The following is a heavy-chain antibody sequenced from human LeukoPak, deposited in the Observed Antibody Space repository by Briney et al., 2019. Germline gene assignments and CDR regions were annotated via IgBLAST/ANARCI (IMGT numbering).Heavy chain of an antibody. D-gene: IGHD3-3*01. CDR1: GFTFSSHA. J-gene: IGHJ4*02. Sequence: GGSLRLSCAGSGFTFSSHAMDWVRQAPGKGLEWIGRIKTKTSGGTTDYIAPVKGRFTISRDDSKNMLYLQMSSLKTEDTAVYYCTTISAIFGVVIPDYWGQGTLVTVSS. CDR2: IKTKTSGGTT. V-gene: IGHV3-15*01. CDR3: TTISAIFGVVIPDY.